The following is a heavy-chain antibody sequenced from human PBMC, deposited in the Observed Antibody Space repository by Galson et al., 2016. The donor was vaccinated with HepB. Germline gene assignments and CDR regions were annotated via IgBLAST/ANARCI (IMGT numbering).Heavy chain of an antibody. V-gene: IGHV4-4*02. CDR1: GGSISSTTW. CDR3: ASWTPKATARPFEF. CDR2: ILHTGSS. Sequence: SETLSLTCAVSGGSISSTTWWSWVRQPPGKGLEWIGQILHTGSSNYNPSLKSRVTISVDKSKNQFSLKLSSVTAADTAVYYCASWTPKATARPFEFWGQGTLVTVSS. J-gene: IGHJ4*02. D-gene: IGHD6-6*01.